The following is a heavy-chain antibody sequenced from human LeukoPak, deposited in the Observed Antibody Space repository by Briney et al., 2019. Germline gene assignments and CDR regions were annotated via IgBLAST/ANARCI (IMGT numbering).Heavy chain of an antibody. CDR1: GGSISTYY. CDR2: IHYSGST. V-gene: IGHV4-59*01. J-gene: IGHJ6*02. CDR3: ARDPLGIAVAGLPPIYYGMDV. Sequence: SETLSLTCTVSGGSISTYYWSWIRQPPGKGLAWIGYIHYSGSTNYNPSLKSRVTISVDTSKNQFSLKPSSVTAADTAVYYCARDPLGIAVAGLPPIYYGMDVWGQGTTVTVSS. D-gene: IGHD6-19*01.